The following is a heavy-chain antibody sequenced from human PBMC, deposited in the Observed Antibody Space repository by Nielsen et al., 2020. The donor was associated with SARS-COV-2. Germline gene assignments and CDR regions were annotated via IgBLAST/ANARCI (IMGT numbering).Heavy chain of an antibody. J-gene: IGHJ5*02. V-gene: IGHV4-39*07. Sequence: ESLKISCTVSGGSISSSSYYWGWIRQPPGKGLEWIGFIFYSGSTAYNPSLESRVTISVDTSKNQISLQLSSVTAADTATYYCARSTSTSYPFDPWGQGTLVTVSS. CDR3: ARSTSTSYPFDP. CDR1: GGSISSSSYY. CDR2: IFYSGST. D-gene: IGHD2-2*01.